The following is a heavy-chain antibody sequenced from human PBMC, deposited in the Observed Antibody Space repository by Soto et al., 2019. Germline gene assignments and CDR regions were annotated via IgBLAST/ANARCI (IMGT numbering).Heavy chain of an antibody. CDR3: ARLNYYGPRRLDY. V-gene: IGHV1-18*01. CDR2: IIADNGNT. D-gene: IGHD3-10*01. CDR1: GFTFTSSA. J-gene: IGHJ4*02. Sequence: GASVKVSCKASGFTFTSSAMQWVRQARGQGLEWIGWIIADNGNTNYAQKLQERVTMTTDTSTSTAYMELRSLRSDDTAVYYCARLNYYGPRRLDYWGQGTLVTVSS.